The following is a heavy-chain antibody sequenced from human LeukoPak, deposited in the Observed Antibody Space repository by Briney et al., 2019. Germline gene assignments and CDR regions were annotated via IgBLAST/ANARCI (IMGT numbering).Heavy chain of an antibody. V-gene: IGHV4-59*11. CDR3: ASAGNPHYFNF. J-gene: IGHJ4*02. CDR1: GVSISSHY. Sequence: SETLSLTCTVSGVSISSHYWSWIRQSPGKGLEWIGNIYYTGSTNYNPSLKSRVAISIDTSKNQFSLNLHSVTAADAAVYYCASAGNPHYFNFWGQGPLVTVSS. CDR2: IYYTGST.